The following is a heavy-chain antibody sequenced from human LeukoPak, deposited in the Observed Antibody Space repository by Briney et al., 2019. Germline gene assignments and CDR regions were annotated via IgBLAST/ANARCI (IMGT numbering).Heavy chain of an antibody. D-gene: IGHD1-26*01. CDR3: ARDPYSGSYGDSYYYYMDV. CDR1: GFIFSHYG. Sequence: PGGSLRLSCAASGFIFSHYGMNWVRQAPGKGLEWVSSITSTGSYTFYADSVKGRFTISRDNAKNSLYLQMNSLRAEDTAIYYCARDPYSGSYGDSYYYYMDVWGKGTTVTISS. CDR2: ITSTGSYT. J-gene: IGHJ6*03. V-gene: IGHV3-21*01.